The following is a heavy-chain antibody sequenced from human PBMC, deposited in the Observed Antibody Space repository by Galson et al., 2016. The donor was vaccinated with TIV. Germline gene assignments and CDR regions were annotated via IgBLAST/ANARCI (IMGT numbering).Heavy chain of an antibody. CDR3: ARETTRGVWLDP. CDR1: GDSIASGAYY. Sequence: TLSLTCTVSGDSIASGAYYWSWIRQLPGKGLEWIGYIYLTGSTYYKSSLKSRLSMSVDTSKNQFSLNLKSVTAADTAVYYCARETTRGVWLDPWGQGTLVTVSS. CDR2: IYLTGST. V-gene: IGHV4-31*03. D-gene: IGHD1-1*01. J-gene: IGHJ5*02.